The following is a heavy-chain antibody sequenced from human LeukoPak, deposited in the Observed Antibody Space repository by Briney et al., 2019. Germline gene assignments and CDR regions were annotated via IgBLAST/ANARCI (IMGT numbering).Heavy chain of an antibody. CDR2: ISGSGGST. J-gene: IGHJ5*02. V-gene: IGHV3-23*01. CDR1: GFTFSSYA. Sequence: GGSLRLSCAASGFTFSSYAMSWVRQAPGKGLEWVSAISGSGGSTYYADSVKGRFTISRDNSKNTLYLQMNSLRAEDAAVYYCARGRGPYGRFDPWGQGTLVTVSS. CDR3: ARGRGPYGRFDP. D-gene: IGHD3-10*01.